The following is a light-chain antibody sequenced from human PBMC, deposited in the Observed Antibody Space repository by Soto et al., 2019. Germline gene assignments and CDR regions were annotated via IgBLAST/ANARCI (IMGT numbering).Light chain of an antibody. CDR3: QQYNSYKT. CDR2: DAS. Sequence: DIQMTQSPSTLSASVGGRVTITCRASQSISSWLAWYQQKPGKAPKLLIYDASSLESGVPSRFSGSGSGTEFTLTISSLQPDDFATYYFQQYNSYKTFGQGTKVDIK. V-gene: IGKV1-5*01. J-gene: IGKJ1*01. CDR1: QSISSW.